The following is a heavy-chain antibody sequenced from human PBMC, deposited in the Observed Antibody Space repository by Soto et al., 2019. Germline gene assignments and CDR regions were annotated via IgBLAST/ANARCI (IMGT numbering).Heavy chain of an antibody. V-gene: IGHV4-61*08. CDR3: ARGTIFGSGGMDV. CDR2: IYYSGST. J-gene: IGHJ6*02. Sequence: PSETLSLTCTVSGFSISSGGYYWSWIRQHPGKGLEWIGYIYYSGSTYYNPSLKSRVTISVDTSKNQFSLKLSSVTAADTAVYYCARGTIFGSGGMDVWGQGTTVTVSS. D-gene: IGHD3-3*01. CDR1: GFSISSGGYY.